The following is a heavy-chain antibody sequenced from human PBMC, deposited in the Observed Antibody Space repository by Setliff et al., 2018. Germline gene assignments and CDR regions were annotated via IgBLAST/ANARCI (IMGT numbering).Heavy chain of an antibody. D-gene: IGHD2-15*01. V-gene: IGHV3-30-3*01. CDR3: ARTCSGSGCYAGLES. J-gene: IGHJ4*02. Sequence: GGSLRLSCAASGFTFSSYAMHWVRQAPGKGLEWVAVIWDDGGNKYHADSVKGRFTISRDNSKNTLYLQMNSLRPDDTAVYYCARTCSGSGCYAGLESWGQGTPVTVS. CDR2: IWDDGGNK. CDR1: GFTFSSYA.